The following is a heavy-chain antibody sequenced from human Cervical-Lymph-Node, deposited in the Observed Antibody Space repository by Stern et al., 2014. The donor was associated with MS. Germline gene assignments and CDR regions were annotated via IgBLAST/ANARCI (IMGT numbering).Heavy chain of an antibody. D-gene: IGHD6-13*01. CDR3: AREAANSSSCDY. V-gene: IGHV3-33*01. CDR1: GFTFSSYD. Sequence: VQLVESGGGVVQPGRSLRLSCAASGFTFSSYDMHWVRQAPGKGLEGVAVTWYDGSNKYYADSFKGRFTISRTNSQKTLTMPMNSLRAEDTALYYCAREAANSSSCDYGGQGTLVLVSS. J-gene: IGHJ4*02. CDR2: TWYDGSNK.